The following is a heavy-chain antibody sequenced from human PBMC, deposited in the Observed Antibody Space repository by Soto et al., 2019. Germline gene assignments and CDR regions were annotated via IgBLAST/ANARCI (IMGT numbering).Heavy chain of an antibody. CDR2: IYSGGNT. V-gene: IGHV3-53*01. Sequence: GGSLRLSCAASGFPITTDYMSWVRQAPGKGLEWVSIIYSGGNTYYANSVKGRFTISRDNSKSTLYLQMDSLSAEDTAVYYCARLGYCRGGSCERDYWGQGTLVTVSS. CDR3: ARLGYCRGGSCERDY. D-gene: IGHD2-15*01. J-gene: IGHJ4*02. CDR1: GFPITTDY.